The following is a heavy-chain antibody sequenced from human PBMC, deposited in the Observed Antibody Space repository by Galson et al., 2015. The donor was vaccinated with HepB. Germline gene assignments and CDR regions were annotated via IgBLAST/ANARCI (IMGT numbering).Heavy chain of an antibody. D-gene: IGHD3-16*02. V-gene: IGHV3-33*01. J-gene: IGHJ4*02. Sequence: SLRLSCAASGFTFSSYGMHWVRQAPGKGLEWVAVIWYDGSNKYYADSVKGRFTIPRDNSKNTLYLQMNSLRAEDTAVYYCARTGYVWGSYRSPPLDYWGQGTLVTVSS. CDR3: ARTGYVWGSYRSPPLDY. CDR2: IWYDGSNK. CDR1: GFTFSSYG.